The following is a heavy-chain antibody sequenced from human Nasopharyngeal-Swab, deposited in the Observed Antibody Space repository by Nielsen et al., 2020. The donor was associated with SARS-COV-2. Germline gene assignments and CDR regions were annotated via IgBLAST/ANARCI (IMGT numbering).Heavy chain of an antibody. D-gene: IGHD2-15*01. CDR1: GFTFSSYA. Sequence: GESLKISCAASGFTFSSYAMSWVRQAPGKGLEWVSTISGSGGSTYYADSVKGRFTISRDNSKNTLYLQMNSLRAEDTAVYYCAKDDDCSGGSCYSGAFDYWGQGTLVTVSS. J-gene: IGHJ4*02. CDR3: AKDDDCSGGSCYSGAFDY. V-gene: IGHV3-23*01. CDR2: ISGSGGST.